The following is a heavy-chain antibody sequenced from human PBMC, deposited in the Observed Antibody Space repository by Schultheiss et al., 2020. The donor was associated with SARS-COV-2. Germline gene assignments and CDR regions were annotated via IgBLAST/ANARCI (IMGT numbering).Heavy chain of an antibody. CDR3: ARVSGSYLSPFDY. D-gene: IGHD1-26*01. J-gene: IGHJ4*02. CDR2: ISYDGSNK. CDR1: GFTFSSYA. Sequence: GESLKISCSASGFTFSSYAMHWVRQAPGKGLEWVAVISYDGSNKYYADSVKGRFTISRDNSKNTLYLQMNSLRAEDTAVYYCARVSGSYLSPFDYWGQGTLVTVSS. V-gene: IGHV3-30-3*01.